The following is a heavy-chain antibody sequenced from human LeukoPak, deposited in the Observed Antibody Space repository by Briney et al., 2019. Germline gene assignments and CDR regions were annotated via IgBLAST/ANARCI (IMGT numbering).Heavy chain of an antibody. V-gene: IGHV1-8*01. J-gene: IGHJ6*02. D-gene: IGHD5-18*01. CDR1: GYTFTSYD. CDR3: ARAIKGVTYSYGSYYYYGMDV. Sequence: ASVKVSCKASGYTFTSYDINWVRQATGQGLEWMGWMNPNSGNTGYAQKFQGRVTMTRNTSISTAYMELSSLRSEDTAVYYCARAIKGVTYSYGSYYYYGMDVWGQGTTVTVSS. CDR2: MNPNSGNT.